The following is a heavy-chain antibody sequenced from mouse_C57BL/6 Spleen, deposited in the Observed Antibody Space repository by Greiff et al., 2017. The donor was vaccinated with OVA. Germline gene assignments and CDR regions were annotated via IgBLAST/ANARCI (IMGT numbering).Heavy chain of an antibody. V-gene: IGHV1-72*01. CDR2: IDPNSGGT. D-gene: IGHD2-12*01. Sequence: KESCKASGYTFTSYWMHWVKQRPGRGLEWIGRIDPNSGGTKYNEKFKSKATLTVDKPSSTAYMQLSSLTSEDSAVYYCARGGNDVDYYAMDYWGQGTSVTVSS. CDR3: ARGGNDVDYYAMDY. J-gene: IGHJ4*01. CDR1: GYTFTSYW.